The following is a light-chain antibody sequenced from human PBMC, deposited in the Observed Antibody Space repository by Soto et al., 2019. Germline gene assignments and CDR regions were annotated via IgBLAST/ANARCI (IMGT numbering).Light chain of an antibody. CDR3: QQYDNLPLT. CDR2: DAS. Sequence: DVQMTQSPSALAASIGDRVTITCQASQDISNYLNWYQQKPGKAPKVLIYDASNLETGVPSRFSGSGFGTDFTLTISSLQPEDIAAYYCQQYDNLPLTFGPGTKVDMK. V-gene: IGKV1-33*01. CDR1: QDISNY. J-gene: IGKJ3*01.